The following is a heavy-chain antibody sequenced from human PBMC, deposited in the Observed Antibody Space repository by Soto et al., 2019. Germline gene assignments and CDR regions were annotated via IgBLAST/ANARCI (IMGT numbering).Heavy chain of an antibody. CDR3: ATAPGGYCSSTSCYTGYGMDV. Sequence: EVQLLESGGGLVQPGGSLRLSCAASGLTFSSYAMSWVRQAPGKGLRWVSAISGSGGSTYYADSVKGRFTISRDNSKNTLYLQMNSLRAEDTAVYYCATAPGGYCSSTSCYTGYGMDVWGQGTTVPVSS. V-gene: IGHV3-23*01. J-gene: IGHJ6*02. CDR1: GLTFSSYA. D-gene: IGHD2-2*02. CDR2: ISGSGGST.